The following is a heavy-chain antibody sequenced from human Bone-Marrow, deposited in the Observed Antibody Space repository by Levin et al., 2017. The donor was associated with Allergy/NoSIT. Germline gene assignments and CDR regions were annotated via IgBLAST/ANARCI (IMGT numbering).Heavy chain of an antibody. D-gene: IGHD2-8*01. CDR1: GFTFSSYG. V-gene: IGHV3-30*18. J-gene: IGHJ6*02. Sequence: SCAASGFTFSSYGMHWVRQAPGKGLEWVAVISYDGSKKYYADSVKGRFTIYRDNSRNTLYLQMNSLRDEDTAVYSCAKDIVLKPPTLPDARAYYDEGAVEKFFYGMDVWGQGTTVNVSS. CDR3: AKDIVLKPPTLPDARAYYDEGAVEKFFYGMDV. CDR2: ISYDGSKK.